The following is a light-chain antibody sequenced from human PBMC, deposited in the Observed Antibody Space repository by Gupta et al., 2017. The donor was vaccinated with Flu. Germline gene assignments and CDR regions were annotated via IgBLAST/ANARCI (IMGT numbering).Light chain of an antibody. J-gene: IGKJ4*01. CDR1: QDITNY. CDR3: QQYDNLPLT. Sequence: PNALYASVGDRVTITCRASQDITNYLNWYQQKPGKAPKLLIYDASNLETGVPSRFSGSGSGTDFSFTISSLQPEDTATYYCQQYDNLPLTFGGGTKVEIK. CDR2: DAS. V-gene: IGKV1-33*01.